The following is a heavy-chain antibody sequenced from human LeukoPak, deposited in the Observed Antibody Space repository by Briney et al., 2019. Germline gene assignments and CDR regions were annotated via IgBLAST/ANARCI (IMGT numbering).Heavy chain of an antibody. CDR3: ARLLVRGFDY. CDR1: GYSFTSYW. Sequence: GESLKISCKGSGYSFTSYWLGWVRQMPGKGLEWMGIINPGDSDTRYSPSFQGQVTFSADKSIYTAYLQRDSLKASDTAMYYCARLLVRGFDYWGQGTLVTVSS. J-gene: IGHJ4*02. V-gene: IGHV5-51*01. CDR2: INPGDSDT. D-gene: IGHD3-10*01.